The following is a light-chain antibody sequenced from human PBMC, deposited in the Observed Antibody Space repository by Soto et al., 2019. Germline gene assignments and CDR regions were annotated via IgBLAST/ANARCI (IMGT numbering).Light chain of an antibody. J-gene: IGLJ1*01. CDR2: EVS. CDR1: SSDVGGYNY. V-gene: IGLV2-8*01. Sequence: QSALTQPPSASGSPGHSVTISCTGTSSDVGGYNYVSWYQQHPGKAPKLMIYEVSKRPSGVPDRFSGSKSGNTASLTVSGLQAEDEADYYCSSYAGSNNFGVFGTGTKVTVL. CDR3: SSYAGSNNFGV.